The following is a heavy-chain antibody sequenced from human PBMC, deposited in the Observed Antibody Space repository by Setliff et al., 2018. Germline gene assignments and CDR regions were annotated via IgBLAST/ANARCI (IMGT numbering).Heavy chain of an antibody. D-gene: IGHD4-17*01. V-gene: IGHV4-38-2*02. CDR1: GSAIDSGHY. CDR2: FRPTGRT. Sequence: PSETLSLTCAVSGSAIDSGHYWGWIRQPPGKGLEWIGSFRPTGRTYYNPSLKSRVTISVDTSKKQFSLKLTSMTAADTAVYYCVRDAGDGYGVDAYAGAGFDIWGQGTMVTVS. CDR3: VRDAGDGYGVDAYAGAGFDI. J-gene: IGHJ3*02.